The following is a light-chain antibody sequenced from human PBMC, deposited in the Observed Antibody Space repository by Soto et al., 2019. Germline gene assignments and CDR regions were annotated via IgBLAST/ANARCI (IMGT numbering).Light chain of an antibody. V-gene: IGLV2-14*01. CDR1: STDVGAYNY. CDR3: NSYTTSTSVV. Sequence: QSVLTQPASVSGSPGQSITISCTGTSTDVGAYNYVSWYQQHPGKAPKLMIYEVSNRPSGVSHRFSGSRSGNTASLTISGLQAEDEADYYCNSYTTSTSVVFGGGTQLTVL. J-gene: IGLJ2*01. CDR2: EVS.